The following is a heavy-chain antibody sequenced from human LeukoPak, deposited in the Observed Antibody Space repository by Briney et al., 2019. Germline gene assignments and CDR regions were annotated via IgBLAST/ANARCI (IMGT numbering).Heavy chain of an antibody. D-gene: IGHD6-13*01. CDR1: GGSISSYY. Sequence: PSETLSLTGTVSGGSISSYYWSWIRQPPGKGLEWIGYIYYSGSTNYNPSLKSRVTISVGTSKNQFSLKLSSVTAADTAVYYCAGNGIAATGNFQHWGQGTLVTVSS. CDR2: IYYSGST. J-gene: IGHJ1*01. CDR3: AGNGIAATGNFQH. V-gene: IGHV4-59*08.